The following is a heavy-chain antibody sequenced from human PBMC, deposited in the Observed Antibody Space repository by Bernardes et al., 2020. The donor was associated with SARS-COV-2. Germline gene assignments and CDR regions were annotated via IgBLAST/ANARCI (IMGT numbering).Heavy chain of an antibody. V-gene: IGHV3-33*01. CDR3: ARDYYGDFARVDY. Sequence: GGSLRLSCAASGFTFSSYGIHWVRQAPGKGLAWVAMIWYDGRHKYYADAVKGRFAISRDNSKNTLYLEMNSLRAEDTASYYCARDYYGDFARVDYWGQGTLVTVSS. D-gene: IGHD4-17*01. CDR2: IWYDGRHK. J-gene: IGHJ4*02. CDR1: GFTFSSYG.